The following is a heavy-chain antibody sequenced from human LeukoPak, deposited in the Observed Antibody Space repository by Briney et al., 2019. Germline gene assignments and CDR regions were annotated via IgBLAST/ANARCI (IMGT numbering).Heavy chain of an antibody. CDR2: INHSGGT. Sequence: PSETRSLTCAVFRGSFSGYYWNWIRQSPGKGLEWIGEINHSGGTHYSPSLKSRVTISLDTSKNQFSLRLSSVTAADTAVYYCARDDLYYNDSSGHSDAFDLWGQGTMVTISS. J-gene: IGHJ3*01. CDR1: RGSFSGYY. V-gene: IGHV4-34*01. D-gene: IGHD3-22*01. CDR3: ARDDLYYNDSSGHSDAFDL.